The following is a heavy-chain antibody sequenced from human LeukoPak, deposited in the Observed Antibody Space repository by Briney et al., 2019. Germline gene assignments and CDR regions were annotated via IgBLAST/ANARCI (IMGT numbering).Heavy chain of an antibody. V-gene: IGHV3-21*04. Sequence: PGGSLRLSCVASGFSFSTHNMNWVRQAPGQGLEWVSSIGRDSSYVYYADSLKGRFTISRDDAKNSLYLQMNSLRAEDTAVYYCAKTLYGDYVFYGRWGQGTLVTVSS. D-gene: IGHD4-17*01. CDR1: GFSFSTHN. CDR3: AKTLYGDYVFYGR. CDR2: IGRDSSYV. J-gene: IGHJ4*02.